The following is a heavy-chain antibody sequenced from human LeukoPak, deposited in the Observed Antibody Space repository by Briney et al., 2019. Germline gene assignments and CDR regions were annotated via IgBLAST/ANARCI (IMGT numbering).Heavy chain of an antibody. CDR1: GYTFTSYG. Sequence: ASVKVSCKASGYTFTSYGISWVRQAPGQGLEWMGWISTYNGDTNYAQRLQGRVTMTTDTSTTTAYMELRSLISDDTAVCYCARDWEHYSRTDCFDPWGQGTLVTVSS. CDR3: ARDWEHYSRTDCFDP. V-gene: IGHV1-18*01. J-gene: IGHJ5*02. CDR2: ISTYNGDT. D-gene: IGHD1-26*01.